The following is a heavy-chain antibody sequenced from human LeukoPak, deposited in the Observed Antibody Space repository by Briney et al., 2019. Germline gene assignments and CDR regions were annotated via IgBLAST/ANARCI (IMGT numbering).Heavy chain of an antibody. CDR3: AKAGDTAMPPLDY. V-gene: IGHV3-30*02. CDR1: GFTFSSYG. J-gene: IGHJ4*02. Sequence: GGSLRLSCAASGFTFSSYGMHWVRQAPGKGLEWVAFIRYDGSNKYYADSVKGRFTISRDNSKNTLYLQMNSLRAEDTAVYYSAKAGDTAMPPLDYWGQGTLVTVSS. CDR2: IRYDGSNK. D-gene: IGHD5-18*01.